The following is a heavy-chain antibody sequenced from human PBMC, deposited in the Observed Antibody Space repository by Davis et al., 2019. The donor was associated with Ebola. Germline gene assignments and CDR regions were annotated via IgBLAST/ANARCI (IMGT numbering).Heavy chain of an antibody. Sequence: GESLKISCAASGFTFRGYGMLWVRQAPGKGLECVAFIRFDGNYEYYGDSVKGRFTVSRDNAKNSLYLQMNSLRPEDTALYYCAKDLGATILYYFDYWGQGAPVTVSS. CDR3: AKDLGATILYYFDY. CDR1: GFTFRGYG. V-gene: IGHV3-30*02. D-gene: IGHD1-26*01. CDR2: IRFDGNYE. J-gene: IGHJ4*02.